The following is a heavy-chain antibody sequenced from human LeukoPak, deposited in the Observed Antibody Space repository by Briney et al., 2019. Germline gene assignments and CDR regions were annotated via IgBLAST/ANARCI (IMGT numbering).Heavy chain of an antibody. V-gene: IGHV4-59*01. CDR2: IYYSGST. J-gene: IGHJ6*02. CDR3: ARDYPPYYYGSGSYRLGMDV. D-gene: IGHD3-10*01. CDR1: GGSISSYY. Sequence: SETLSLTCTVSGGSISSYYWSWIRQPPGKGLEWIGYIYYSGSTNYNPSLKSRVTIPVDTSKNQFSLKLSSVTAADTAVYYCARDYPPYYYGSGSYRLGMDVWGQGTTVTVSS.